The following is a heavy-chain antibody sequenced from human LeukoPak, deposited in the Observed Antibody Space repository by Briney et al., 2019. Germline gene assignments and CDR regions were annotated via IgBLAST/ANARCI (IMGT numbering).Heavy chain of an antibody. J-gene: IGHJ5*02. D-gene: IGHD3-10*01. CDR3: ARDSGLWTPRVAANWFDP. CDR2: INPNSGGT. V-gene: IGHV1-2*02. CDR1: GYTFTGYY. Sequence: GASVKVSCKASGYTFTGYYMHWVRQAPGQGLEWMGWINPNSGGTNYAQKFQGRVTMTRDTSISTAYMELSRLRSDDTAVYYCARDSGLWTPRVAANWFDPWGQGTLVTVSS.